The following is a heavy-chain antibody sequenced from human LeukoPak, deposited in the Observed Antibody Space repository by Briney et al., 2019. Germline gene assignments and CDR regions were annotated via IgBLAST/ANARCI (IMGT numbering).Heavy chain of an antibody. CDR1: GFTFSSYW. V-gene: IGHV3-66*01. Sequence: PGGSLRLPCAASGFTFSSYWMHWVRQAPGKGLVWVSVIYSAGSTYYADSVKGRFTISRDNSKNTLYLQMNSLRAEDTAVYYCARAHTLYDSSGYPDYWGQGTLVTVSS. CDR3: ARAHTLYDSSGYPDY. J-gene: IGHJ4*02. D-gene: IGHD3-22*01. CDR2: IYSAGST.